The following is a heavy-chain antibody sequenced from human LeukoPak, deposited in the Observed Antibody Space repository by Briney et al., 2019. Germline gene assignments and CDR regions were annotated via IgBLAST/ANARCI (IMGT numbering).Heavy chain of an antibody. V-gene: IGHV3-30*18. D-gene: IGHD6-13*01. Sequence: GRSLRLSCAASGFTFSSYGMHWVRQAPGKGLEWVAVISYDGSNKYYADSVKGRFTISRDNSKNTLYLQMNSLRAEDTAVYYCAKSRSSWYVGDYWGQGTLVTVSS. CDR3: AKSRSSWYVGDY. J-gene: IGHJ4*02. CDR1: GFTFSSYG. CDR2: ISYDGSNK.